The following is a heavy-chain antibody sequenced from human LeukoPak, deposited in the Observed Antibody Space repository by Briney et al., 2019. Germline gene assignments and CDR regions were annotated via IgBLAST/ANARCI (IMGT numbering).Heavy chain of an antibody. CDR1: GFSLSSFE. CDR3: ARHTLWRFDY. V-gene: IGHV3-7*01. Sequence: GGSLRLSCAASGFSLSSFEMNWVRQAPGKGLEWVANINQDGGTEYYVDSVRGRFTISRDNAKNLVYLQINSLRAEDTAVYFCARHTLWRFDYWGQGALVTVSS. J-gene: IGHJ4*02. CDR2: INQDGGTE. D-gene: IGHD1-1*01.